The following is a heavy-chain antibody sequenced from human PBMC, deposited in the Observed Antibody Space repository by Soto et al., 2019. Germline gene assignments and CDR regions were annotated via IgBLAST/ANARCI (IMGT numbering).Heavy chain of an antibody. CDR2: VYYSGTT. V-gene: IGHV4-30-4*01. D-gene: IGHD3-22*01. CDR1: GASINNNDYY. Sequence: QLQESGPGLVKPSQTLSLTCTVSGASINNNDYYWSWIRQTPGKGLEWIGYVYYSGTTDSIPSLKSRLSMSIDKSQNQFTLKLNSVTAADTATYYCARMSYFYDKWYFDLWGRGTLVTVSS. J-gene: IGHJ2*01. CDR3: ARMSYFYDKWYFDL.